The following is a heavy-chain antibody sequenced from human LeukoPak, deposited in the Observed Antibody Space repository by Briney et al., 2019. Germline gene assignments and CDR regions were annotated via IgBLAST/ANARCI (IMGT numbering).Heavy chain of an antibody. CDR3: AKETGSPRLYGDYENFDY. Sequence: PGGSLRLSCAASGFTFSSYAMSWVRQAPGKGLEWVSAISGSGGSTYYADSVKGRFTISRDNSKNTLYLQMNSLRAEDTAVYYCAKETGSPRLYGDYENFDYWGQGTLVTVSS. D-gene: IGHD4-17*01. V-gene: IGHV3-23*01. J-gene: IGHJ4*02. CDR1: GFTFSSYA. CDR2: ISGSGGST.